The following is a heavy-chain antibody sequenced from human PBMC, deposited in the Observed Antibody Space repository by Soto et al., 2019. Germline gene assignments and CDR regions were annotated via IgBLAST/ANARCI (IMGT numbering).Heavy chain of an antibody. Sequence: PSETLSLTCTVSGGSISSSSYYWGWIRQPPGKGLEWIGSIYYSGSTYYNPSLKSRVTISVDTSKNQFSLKLSSVTAADTAVYYCAEARGYSYGSYYFDYWGQGTLVTVS. D-gene: IGHD5-18*01. CDR3: AEARGYSYGSYYFDY. V-gene: IGHV4-39*01. J-gene: IGHJ4*02. CDR1: GGSISSSSYY. CDR2: IYYSGST.